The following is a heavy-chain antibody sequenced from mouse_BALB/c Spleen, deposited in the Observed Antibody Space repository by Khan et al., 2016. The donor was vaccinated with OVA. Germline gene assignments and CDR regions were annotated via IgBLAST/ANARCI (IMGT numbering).Heavy chain of an antibody. D-gene: IGHD1-1*02. CDR2: IYPSDSYT. CDR3: TREGVYGSSFAY. V-gene: IGHV1-69*02. J-gene: IGHJ3*01. Sequence: QVQLQQPGTELVRPGASVKLSCKASGYTFTNYWINWVKQRPGQGLEWIGNIYPSDSYTNYNQKFKDMAILTVDKSSSTANMQLHSPVSEDSAVYYCTREGVYGSSFAYWSQGTLVTVSA. CDR1: GYTFTNYW.